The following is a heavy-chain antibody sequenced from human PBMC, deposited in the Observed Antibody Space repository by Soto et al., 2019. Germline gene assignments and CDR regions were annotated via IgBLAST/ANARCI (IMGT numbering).Heavy chain of an antibody. V-gene: IGHV1-18*01. D-gene: IGHD3-10*02. CDR1: GYTFTSYG. CDR3: SKNGYQSDVLWWFDP. J-gene: IGHJ5*02. CDR2: ISAYNGNT. Sequence: GASVKVSCKASGYTFTSYGISWVRQAPGQGLEWMGGISAYNGNTNYAQKLQGRVTMTTDTSKSTLYLQMSSLRAEDTAVYYCSKNGYQSDVLWWFDPWGQGTLVTVSS.